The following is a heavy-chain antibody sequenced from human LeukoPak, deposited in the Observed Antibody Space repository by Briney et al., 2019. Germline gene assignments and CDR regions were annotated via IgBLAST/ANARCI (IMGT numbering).Heavy chain of an antibody. D-gene: IGHD3-10*01. J-gene: IGHJ6*03. CDR3: AKVYYGSGSYFLYYYYYMDV. V-gene: IGHV3-23*01. Sequence: PGGSLRLSCAASGFTFSSYAMSWVRQAPGQGLEWVSAISGSGGSTYYADSVKGRFTISRDNSKNTLYLQMNSLRAEDTAVYYCAKVYYGSGSYFLYYYYYMDVWGKGTTVTVSS. CDR1: GFTFSSYA. CDR2: ISGSGGST.